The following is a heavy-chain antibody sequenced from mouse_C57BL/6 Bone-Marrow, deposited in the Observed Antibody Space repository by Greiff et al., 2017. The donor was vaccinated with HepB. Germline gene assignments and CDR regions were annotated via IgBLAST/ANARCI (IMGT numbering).Heavy chain of an antibody. V-gene: IGHV5-17*01. J-gene: IGHJ2*01. CDR3: ARTAAQATDFDY. Sequence: EVKLMESGGGLVKPGGSLKLSCAASGFTFSDYGMHWVRQAPEKGLEWVAYISSGSSTIYYADTVKGRFTISRDNAKNTLFLQMTSLRSEDTAMYYCARTAAQATDFDYWGQGTTLTVSS. D-gene: IGHD3-2*02. CDR1: GFTFSDYG. CDR2: ISSGSSTI.